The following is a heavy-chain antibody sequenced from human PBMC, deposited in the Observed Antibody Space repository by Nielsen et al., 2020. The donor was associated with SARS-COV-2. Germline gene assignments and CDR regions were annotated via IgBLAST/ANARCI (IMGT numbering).Heavy chain of an antibody. J-gene: IGHJ5*02. D-gene: IGHD2-2*01. V-gene: IGHV1-69*04. CDR3: ARDGSYCSSTSCYDNWFDP. Sequence: SVKVSCKASGGTFSSYAISWVRQAPGQGLEWMGRIIPILGIANYAQKFQGRVTITADKSTSTAYMELSSLRSEDTAVYYCARDGSYCSSTSCYDNWFDPWGQGTLVTVSS. CDR2: IIPILGIA. CDR1: GGTFSSYA.